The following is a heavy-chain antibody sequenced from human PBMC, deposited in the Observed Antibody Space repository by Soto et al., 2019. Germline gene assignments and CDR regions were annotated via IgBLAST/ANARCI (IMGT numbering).Heavy chain of an antibody. CDR1: GFTFSSYA. J-gene: IGHJ3*02. CDR3: AKADQYSEYWSGYSYASDI. V-gene: IGHV3-23*01. D-gene: IGHD3-3*01. CDR2: ISGSGGST. Sequence: EVQLLESGGGLVQPGGSLRLSCAASGFTFSSYAMSWVRQAPGKGLEWVSAISGSGGSTYYADSVKGRFTISRDNSKNTLYLPMNSLRAEHTAVYYCAKADQYSEYWSGYSYASDIWGQGTMVTVSS.